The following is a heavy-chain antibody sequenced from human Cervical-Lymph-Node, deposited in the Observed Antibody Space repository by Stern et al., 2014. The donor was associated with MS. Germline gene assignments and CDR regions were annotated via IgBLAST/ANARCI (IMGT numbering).Heavy chain of an antibody. CDR2: INTNSGGT. Sequence: QVQLVETGAEVKKPGASVKVSCKASGYTFTGYYMHWGRQAPGQGLEWMGRINTNSGGTNYAQKFQGRVTMPRDTSISTAYMELSRLRSDDTAVYYCARERALIVGATTGFDYWGQGTLVTVSS. V-gene: IGHV1-2*06. J-gene: IGHJ4*02. CDR1: GYTFTGYY. CDR3: ARERALIVGATTGFDY. D-gene: IGHD1-26*01.